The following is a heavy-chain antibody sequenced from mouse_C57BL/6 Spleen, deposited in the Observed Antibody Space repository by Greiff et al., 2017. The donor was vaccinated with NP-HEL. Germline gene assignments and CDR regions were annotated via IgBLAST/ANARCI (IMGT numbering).Heavy chain of an antibody. V-gene: IGHV1-82*01. CDR1: GYAFSSSW. D-gene: IGHD2-4*01. J-gene: IGHJ3*01. CDR3: ARNYDYDEGAWFAY. Sequence: VQLQQSGPELVKPGASVKISCKASGYAFSSSWMNWVKQRPGKGLEWIGRIYPGDGDTNYNGKFKGKATLTADKSSSTAYMQLSSLTSEDSAVYFCARNYDYDEGAWFAYWGQGTLVTVSA. CDR2: IYPGDGDT.